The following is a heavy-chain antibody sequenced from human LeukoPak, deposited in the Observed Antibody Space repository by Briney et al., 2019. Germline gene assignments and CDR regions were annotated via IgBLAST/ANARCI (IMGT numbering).Heavy chain of an antibody. J-gene: IGHJ4*02. V-gene: IGHV3-23*01. CDR3: ARDGYYYGSGSYPEPVDY. D-gene: IGHD3-10*01. CDR1: GFTFSSYA. CDR2: ISGSGGST. Sequence: GGSLRLSCAASGFTFSSYAMSWVRQAPGKGLEWVSGISGSGGSTYYADSVKGRFTISRDNAKNSLYLQMNSLRAEDTAVYYCARDGYYYGSGSYPEPVDYWGQGTLVTVSS.